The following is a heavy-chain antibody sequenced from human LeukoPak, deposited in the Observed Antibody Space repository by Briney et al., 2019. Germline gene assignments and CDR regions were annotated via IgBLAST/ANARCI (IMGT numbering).Heavy chain of an antibody. CDR1: GGSISSSSYY. Sequence: PSETLSLTCTVSGGSISSSSYYWGWIRQPPGKGLEWIGSIYYSGSTYYNPSLKSRVTISVDTSKNQFSLKLSSVTAADTAVYYCARDHVAPKPGIAAAGILCWFDPWGQGTLVTVSS. D-gene: IGHD6-13*01. J-gene: IGHJ5*02. V-gene: IGHV4-39*07. CDR2: IYYSGST. CDR3: ARDHVAPKPGIAAAGILCWFDP.